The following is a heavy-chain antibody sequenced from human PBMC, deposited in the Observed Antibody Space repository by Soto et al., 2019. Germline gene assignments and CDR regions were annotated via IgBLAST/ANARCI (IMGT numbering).Heavy chain of an antibody. D-gene: IGHD3-22*01. J-gene: IGHJ4*02. Sequence: EVQLLESGGGLVQPGGSLRLSCAESGFTFSSYAMSWVRQAPGKGLEWVSGISGGGGSTYFADSEKGRFTISRDNCKNTLYLLMNSLRAEDTVVYFWAKGSVVTYRGYWGQGTLVTVSS. CDR2: ISGGGGST. CDR3: AKGSVVTYRGY. CDR1: GFTFSSYA. V-gene: IGHV3-23*01.